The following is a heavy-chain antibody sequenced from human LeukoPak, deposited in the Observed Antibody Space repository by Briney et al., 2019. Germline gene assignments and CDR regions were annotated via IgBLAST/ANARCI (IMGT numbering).Heavy chain of an antibody. Sequence: SETLSLTCSVSGGSVSGSNYYWAWTRQPPEKGLEWIGTIYYSGSTYYNVSLKSRVTISVDTSKNQFSLKLSSVTAADTAVYYCARRVVVVAAALNNWFDPWGQGTLVTVSS. V-gene: IGHV4-39*01. CDR2: IYYSGST. CDR3: ARRVVVVAAALNNWFDP. J-gene: IGHJ5*02. CDR1: GGSVSGSNYY. D-gene: IGHD2-15*01.